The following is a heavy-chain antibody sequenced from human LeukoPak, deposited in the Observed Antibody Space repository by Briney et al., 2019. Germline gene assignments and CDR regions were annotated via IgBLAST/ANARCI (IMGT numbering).Heavy chain of an antibody. V-gene: IGHV4-61*09. CDR3: ARDYSYDYVWGSYRVYYYYMDV. CDR1: GGSISSGSYY. J-gene: IGHJ6*03. D-gene: IGHD3-16*02. CDR2: IYTTGST. Sequence: PSETLSLTCTVSGGSISSGSYYWSWIRQPAGKGLEWIGHIYTTGSTNYNPSLKSRVTISVDTSKNQFSLKLSSVTAADTAVYYCARDYSYDYVWGSYRVYYYYMDVWGKGTTVTVSS.